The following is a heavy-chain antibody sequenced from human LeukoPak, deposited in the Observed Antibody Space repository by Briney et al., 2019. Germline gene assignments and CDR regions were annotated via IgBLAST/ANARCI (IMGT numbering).Heavy chain of an antibody. Sequence: PSETLSLTCTVSGASIEDYYWSLIRQPPGKGLEWIGNIHHSGSTTNNPSLKSRVTISIDTSRNQFSLKLRSVTAADTAVYYCAKLDSPPEIDFWSGFYTYWGQGTRVTVSS. CDR1: GASIEDYY. CDR2: IHHSGST. D-gene: IGHD3-3*01. V-gene: IGHV4-59*12. J-gene: IGHJ4*02. CDR3: AKLDSPPEIDFWSGFYTY.